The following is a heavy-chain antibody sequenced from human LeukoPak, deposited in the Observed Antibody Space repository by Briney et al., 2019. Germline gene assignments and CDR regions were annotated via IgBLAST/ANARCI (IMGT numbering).Heavy chain of an antibody. J-gene: IGHJ4*02. CDR3: ARLVRYCSTDTCYPFDY. D-gene: IGHD2-2*01. Sequence: PSDTLSLTCTVSGGSISSSSHYWGWIRQPPGKGPEWIGCMYYSGGTYYNPSLKSRVTISIETSKNQFSLKLNSVTAADTAVYYCARLVRYCSTDTCYPFDYWGQGTLVTVSS. V-gene: IGHV4-39*01. CDR2: MYYSGGT. CDR1: GGSISSSSHY.